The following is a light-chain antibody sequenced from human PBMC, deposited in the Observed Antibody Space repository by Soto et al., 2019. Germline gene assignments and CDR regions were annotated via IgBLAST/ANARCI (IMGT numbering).Light chain of an antibody. CDR1: QGIDRW. CDR2: AAS. CDR3: QQADSFPPT. Sequence: DIQMTQSPSSVSASVGDRVTISCRASQGIDRWLAWYQQKPGTAPKLLIYAASTLQSGVPSRFSGSGSGTDFTLTINSLQPEDCATYSCQQADSFPPTFGQGTKLEIK. J-gene: IGKJ2*01. V-gene: IGKV1-12*01.